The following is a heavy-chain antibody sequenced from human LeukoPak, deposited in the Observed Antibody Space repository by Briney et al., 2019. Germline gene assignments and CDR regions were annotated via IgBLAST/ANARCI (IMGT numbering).Heavy chain of an antibody. CDR1: GFTFSSYG. V-gene: IGHV3-23*01. J-gene: IGHJ4*02. Sequence: GGSLRLSCAASGFTFSSYGMSWVRQAPGKGLEWVATISGSGGSTYYADSVKGRFTISRDNSKNTLYLQMNSLRAEDTAVYYCAKDPLSNSSSWYALSYWGQGTLVTVSS. D-gene: IGHD6-13*01. CDR2: ISGSGGST. CDR3: AKDPLSNSSSWYALSY.